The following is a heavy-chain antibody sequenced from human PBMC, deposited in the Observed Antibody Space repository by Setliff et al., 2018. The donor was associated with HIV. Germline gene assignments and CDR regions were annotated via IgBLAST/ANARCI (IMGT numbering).Heavy chain of an antibody. D-gene: IGHD3-22*01. Sequence: LRLSCAASGFTVSNNYINWVRQAPGKGLEWVAVMSYDGSHKHYADSVKGRFTISRDNSKNTLYLQMNSLRAEDTAVYYCARGGRGYYNDAFDIWGQGTMVTVSS. V-gene: IGHV3-30*03. J-gene: IGHJ3*02. CDR2: MSYDGSHK. CDR1: GFTVSNNY. CDR3: ARGGRGYYNDAFDI.